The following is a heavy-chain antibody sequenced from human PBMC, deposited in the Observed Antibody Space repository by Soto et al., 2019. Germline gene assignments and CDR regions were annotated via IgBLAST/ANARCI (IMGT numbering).Heavy chain of an antibody. J-gene: IGHJ4*02. Sequence: GGSLRLSCAASGFTFSSYEMNWVRQAPGKGLEWVSYITSSGGSVYYADSVKGRFTISRDNAKNSLYLQMNSLRAEDTAVYYCARDGFYDSSASDYWGQGTLITVSS. CDR3: ARDGFYDSSASDY. CDR2: ITSSGGSV. D-gene: IGHD3-22*01. CDR1: GFTFSSYE. V-gene: IGHV3-48*03.